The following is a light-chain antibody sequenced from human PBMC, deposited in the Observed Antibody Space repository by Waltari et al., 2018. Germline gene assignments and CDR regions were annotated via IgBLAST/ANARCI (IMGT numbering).Light chain of an antibody. CDR3: QQYYTSPPT. CDR2: SAS. J-gene: IGKJ4*01. V-gene: IGKV1-8*01. CDR1: QDIGSY. Sequence: AIRLTQSPSSLSASRGDRVTITCRTSQDIGSYLAWYQQTPGKAPNLLMYSASILQSGVPSRFVGGGSRTNFTLTITCVQSDDLATYYCQQYYTSPPTFGGGSKLEL.